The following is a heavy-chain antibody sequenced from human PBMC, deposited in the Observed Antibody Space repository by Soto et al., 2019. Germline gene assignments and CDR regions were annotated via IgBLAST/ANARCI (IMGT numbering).Heavy chain of an antibody. J-gene: IGHJ6*03. D-gene: IGHD2-8*01. V-gene: IGHV1-8*01. CDR1: GDTFTGDE. CDR3: ARVPRCSRYFYYLDV. Sequence: QVQLVQSGAEVKKPGASVKVSCKASGDTFTGDEITWVRQATGQGLEWMGWMNLNGGNTGYAQTFQGRVSMTGNPSISTAYMELSILRSEDTSVYYCARVPRCSRYFYYLDVWGKGTTVIVSS. CDR2: MNLNGGNT.